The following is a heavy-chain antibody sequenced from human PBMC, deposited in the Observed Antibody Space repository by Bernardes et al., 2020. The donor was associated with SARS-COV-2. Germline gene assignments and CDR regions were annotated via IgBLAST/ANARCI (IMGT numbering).Heavy chain of an antibody. Sequence: GGSLRLSRAASGFTFSSYSMNWVRQAPGKGLEWVSHISSSSSTIYYADSVKGRFTISRDNAKNSLFLQMNSLRADDTAVYYCAARYGKYFDSWGQGTLVTVSS. V-gene: IGHV3-48*01. CDR1: GFTFSSYS. CDR2: ISSSSSTI. J-gene: IGHJ4*02. D-gene: IGHD6-13*01. CDR3: AARYGKYFDS.